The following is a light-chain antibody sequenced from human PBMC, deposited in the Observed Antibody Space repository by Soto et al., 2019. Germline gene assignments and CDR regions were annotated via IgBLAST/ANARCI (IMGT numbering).Light chain of an antibody. V-gene: IGKV1-5*01. Sequence: DIQMTQSPSTLYASVGDRVTITCRASQSITTWLAWYQQKPGKAPKLMIYDVSNLESGVPSRFSGSGSGTKFTLTISGLQPDDFATYYCQQYHTTPLTFGGGTKVEIK. J-gene: IGKJ4*01. CDR3: QQYHTTPLT. CDR1: QSITTW. CDR2: DVS.